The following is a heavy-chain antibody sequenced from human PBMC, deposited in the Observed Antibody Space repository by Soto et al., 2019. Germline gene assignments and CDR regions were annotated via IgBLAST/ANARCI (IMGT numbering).Heavy chain of an antibody. V-gene: IGHV4-30-4*01. Sequence: TLCLTCAVSGASVTSDDYYGSWIRQPPGKGLEWIGYIYHSGSTYYNPSLKSRVSISIDTSQNQFSLKLTSLTAADTAVYYCARDPIFYYASSGYGGSYFDYWGQGSRVTVSS. J-gene: IGHJ4*02. D-gene: IGHD3-22*01. CDR1: GASVTSDDYY. CDR3: ARDPIFYYASSGYGGSYFDY. CDR2: IYHSGST.